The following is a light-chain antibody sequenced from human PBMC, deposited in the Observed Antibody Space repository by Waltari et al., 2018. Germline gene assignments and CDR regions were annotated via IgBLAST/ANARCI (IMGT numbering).Light chain of an antibody. CDR1: SLRSYY. J-gene: IGLJ2*01. CDR2: GKN. CDR3: NSRDTSGNHVV. Sequence: SSELTQDPAVSVALGQTVRITCQGDSLRSYYASWYQQKPGQAPVLVIYGKNNRPSGIPDRFSGSTSGNTASLTISGAHAEDAADYYCNSRDTSGNHVVFGGGTKLTVL. V-gene: IGLV3-19*01.